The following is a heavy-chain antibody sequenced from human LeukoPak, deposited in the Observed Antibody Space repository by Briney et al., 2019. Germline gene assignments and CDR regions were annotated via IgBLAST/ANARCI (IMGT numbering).Heavy chain of an antibody. J-gene: IGHJ4*02. CDR2: IKHDGSEK. Sequence: GGSLRLSCAASGFTFSRYWMGWVRQAPGKGLEWVANIKHDGSEKYYVDSMKGRFTISRDNAKKSLYLQMNSLRAEDTAVYYCARGGESYYGSGSHDYWGQGTLVTVSS. D-gene: IGHD3-10*01. CDR1: GFTFSRYW. CDR3: ARGGESYYGSGSHDY. V-gene: IGHV3-7*01.